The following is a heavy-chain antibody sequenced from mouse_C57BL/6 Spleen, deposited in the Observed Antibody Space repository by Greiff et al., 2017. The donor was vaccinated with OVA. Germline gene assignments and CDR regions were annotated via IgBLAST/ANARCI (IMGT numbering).Heavy chain of an antibody. CDR2: IDPSDSYT. J-gene: IGHJ2*01. V-gene: IGHV1-50*01. CDR3: AIIYYDYDRGY. CDR1: GYTFTSYW. D-gene: IGHD2-4*01. Sequence: QVQLQQPGAELVKPGASVKLSCKASGYTFTSYWMQWVKQRPGQGLEWIGEIDPSDSYTNYNQKFKGKATLTVDTSSSTAYMQLSSLTSEDSAVYYCAIIYYDYDRGYWGQGTTLTVSS.